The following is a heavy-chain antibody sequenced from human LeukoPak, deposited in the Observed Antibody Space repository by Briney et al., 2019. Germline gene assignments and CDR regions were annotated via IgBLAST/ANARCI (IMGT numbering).Heavy chain of an antibody. Sequence: SETLSLTCTVSGGSISSYYWSWIRQPPGKGLEWIGYIYYSGSTNYNPSLKSRVTISVDTSKNQFSLKLSSVTAADTAVYYCARRDYGEHSFDYWGQGTLVTVSS. V-gene: IGHV4-59*08. D-gene: IGHD4-17*01. J-gene: IGHJ4*02. CDR1: GGSISSYY. CDR2: IYYSGST. CDR3: ARRDYGEHSFDY.